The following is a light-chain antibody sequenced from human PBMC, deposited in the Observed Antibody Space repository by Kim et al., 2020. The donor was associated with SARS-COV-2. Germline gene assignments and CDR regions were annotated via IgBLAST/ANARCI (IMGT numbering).Light chain of an antibody. CDR1: SLRDYY. CDR3: NSRDSSGLHVV. CDR2: GEN. Sequence: LGQTVRITCQGDSLRDYYASWYLQKPGQAPVLVIYGENNRPSGIPDRFSGSSSGNTASLTITGAQAEDEADYYCNSRDSSGLHVVFGGGTKLTVL. V-gene: IGLV3-19*01. J-gene: IGLJ3*02.